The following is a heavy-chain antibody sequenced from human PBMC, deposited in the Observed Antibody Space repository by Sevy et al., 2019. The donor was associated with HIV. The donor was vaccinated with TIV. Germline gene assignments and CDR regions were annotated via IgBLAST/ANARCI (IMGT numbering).Heavy chain of an antibody. D-gene: IGHD2-21*02. J-gene: IGHJ4*02. CDR2: ISGSGGGT. CDR3: AKEVCRGGDLEN. CDR1: GFTFSSFA. V-gene: IGHV3-23*01. Sequence: GGSLRLSCAASGFTFSSFAISWVRQAPGKGLEWVSDISGSGGGTKYADSVKGRFTVSRDNAQNTMCLQMNNLRGEDRGLCSWAKEVCRGGDLENWGQGTLVTVSS.